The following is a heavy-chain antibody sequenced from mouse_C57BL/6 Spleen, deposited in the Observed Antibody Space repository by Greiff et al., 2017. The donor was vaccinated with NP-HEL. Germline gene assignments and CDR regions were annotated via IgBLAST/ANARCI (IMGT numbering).Heavy chain of an antibody. CDR1: GYTFTSYW. Sequence: VQLQQPGAELVRPGSSVKLSCKASGYTFTSYWMDWVKQRPGQGLEWIGNIYPSDSETHYNQKFKDKATLTVDKSSSTAYMQLSSLTSEDSAVYYCARWRQRSYFDYWGQGTTLTVSS. D-gene: IGHD3-2*01. CDR2: IYPSDSET. V-gene: IGHV1-61*01. J-gene: IGHJ2*01. CDR3: ARWRQRSYFDY.